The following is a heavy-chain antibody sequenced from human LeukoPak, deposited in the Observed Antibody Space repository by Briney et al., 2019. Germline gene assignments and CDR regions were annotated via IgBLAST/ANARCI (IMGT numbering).Heavy chain of an antibody. CDR3: ARDCSGGSCHFDY. J-gene: IGHJ4*02. V-gene: IGHV1-18*01. CDR1: GYIFTSYG. CDR2: ISGYNGNT. D-gene: IGHD2-15*01. Sequence: ASVKVSCKASGYIFTSYGISWVRQAPGQGLEWMGWISGYNGNTNYAQKLQGRVTITTDTSTSTAYMELRSLRSDDTAVYYCARDCSGGSCHFDYWGQGTLVTVSS.